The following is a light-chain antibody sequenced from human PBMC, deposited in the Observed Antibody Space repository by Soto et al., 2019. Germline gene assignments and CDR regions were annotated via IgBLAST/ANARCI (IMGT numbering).Light chain of an antibody. J-gene: IGLJ3*02. CDR2: EVR. CDR1: SSDIGGYNY. V-gene: IGLV2-14*03. Sequence: QSVLTQPASVSGSPGQSITISCTGTSSDIGGYNYVSWYQQHPGKAPKLMIYEVRNRPSGVSDRFSGSKSGNTASLTISGLQAEDEADYYCSSYTPSSTLRVFGGGTKVTVL. CDR3: SSYTPSSTLRV.